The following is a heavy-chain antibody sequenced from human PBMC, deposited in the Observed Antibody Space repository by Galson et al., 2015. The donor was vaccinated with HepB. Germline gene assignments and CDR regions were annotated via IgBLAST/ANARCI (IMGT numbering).Heavy chain of an antibody. CDR1: GFTFSSYW. Sequence: SLRLSCAASGFTFSSYWMSWVRQAPGKGLEWVANIKQDGSEKYYVDSVKGRFTISRDNAKNSLYLQMNSLRAEDTAVYYCAKAGWDLPHYSYYYMDVWGKGTTVTVSS. D-gene: IGHD1-26*01. CDR2: IKQDGSEK. J-gene: IGHJ6*03. CDR3: AKAGWDLPHYSYYYMDV. V-gene: IGHV3-7*01.